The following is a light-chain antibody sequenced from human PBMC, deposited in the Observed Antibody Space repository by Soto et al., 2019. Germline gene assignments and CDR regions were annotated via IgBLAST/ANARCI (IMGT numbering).Light chain of an antibody. Sequence: DIHMTQSPSPLSASVGDRVTITCRASQSISSWLAWYQQKPGKAPKVLIYDASSLESGVPSRFSGSGSGTEFSLTINSLQADDFATYYCQQHNSFSITFGQGTRLEIK. CDR2: DAS. V-gene: IGKV1-5*01. CDR1: QSISSW. J-gene: IGKJ5*01. CDR3: QQHNSFSIT.